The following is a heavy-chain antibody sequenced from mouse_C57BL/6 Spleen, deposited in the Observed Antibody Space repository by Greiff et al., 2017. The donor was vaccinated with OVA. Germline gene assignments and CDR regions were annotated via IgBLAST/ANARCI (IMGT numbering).Heavy chain of an antibody. CDR2: ISAGGSYT. Sequence: EVKLMESGGGLVKPGGSLKLSCAASGFTFSSYAMSWVRQTPEKRLEWVATISAGGSYTYYPDNVKGRFTISRDNAKNNLYLQMSHLKSEDTAMYYCARDHYALDYAIDYWGQGTSVTVSS. J-gene: IGHJ4*01. D-gene: IGHD1-1*02. V-gene: IGHV5-4*01. CDR3: ARDHYALDYAIDY. CDR1: GFTFSSYA.